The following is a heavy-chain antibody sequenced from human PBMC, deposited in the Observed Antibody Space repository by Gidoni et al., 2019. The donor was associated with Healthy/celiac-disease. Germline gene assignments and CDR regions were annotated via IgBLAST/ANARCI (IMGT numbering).Heavy chain of an antibody. J-gene: IGHJ4*02. CDR1: GFTFSSYD. CDR3: ARGAYSSGWYGSAYFDY. Sequence: EVQLVESGGGLVQPGGSLRLSCAASGFTFSSYDMHWVRQATGKGLEWVSAIGTAGNTYYPGSVKGRFTISRENAKTSLYLQMNSLRAGDTAVYYCARGAYSSGWYGSAYFDYWGQGTLVTVSS. D-gene: IGHD6-19*01. V-gene: IGHV3-13*01. CDR2: IGTAGNT.